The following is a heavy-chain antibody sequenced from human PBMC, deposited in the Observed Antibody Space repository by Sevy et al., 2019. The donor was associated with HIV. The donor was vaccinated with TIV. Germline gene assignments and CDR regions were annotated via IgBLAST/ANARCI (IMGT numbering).Heavy chain of an antibody. D-gene: IGHD7-27*01. J-gene: IGHJ4*02. CDR1: GFTFNNYW. CDR3: ARSWDYWGQTGY. V-gene: IGHV3-7*03. CDR2: IKQAGSDK. Sequence: GGSLRLSCAASGFTFNNYWMTWVRQAPGKGLEWVANIKQAGSDKYYMESVKGRFNISRDNTKNSLYLQLNSLRAEDTAVYYCARSWDYWGQTGYWGQGTLVTVSS.